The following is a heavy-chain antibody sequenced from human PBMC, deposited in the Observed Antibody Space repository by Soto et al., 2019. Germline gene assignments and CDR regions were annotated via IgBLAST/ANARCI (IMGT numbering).Heavy chain of an antibody. CDR1: GFTFSSYG. CDR3: AKDSSGWYSQVDY. V-gene: IGHV3-30*18. Sequence: GGSLRLSCAASGFTFSSYGMHWVRQAPGKGLEWVAVISYDGSNKYYADSVKGRFTISRDNSKNTLYLQMNSLRAEDTAVYYCAKDSSGWYSQVDYWGQGTLVTVSS. J-gene: IGHJ4*02. CDR2: ISYDGSNK. D-gene: IGHD6-19*01.